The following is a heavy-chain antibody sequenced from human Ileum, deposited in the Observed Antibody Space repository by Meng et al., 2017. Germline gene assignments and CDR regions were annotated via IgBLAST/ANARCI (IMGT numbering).Heavy chain of an antibody. Sequence: GQLNQGGAGLLKPSETLPRACAVLGGSFNDYDWSWVRQSPGKGLEWIGQIHHSGRTNYKSSLERRVTISVDTSKSQFSLKLTSVTAADTAMYYCVRGPARETHDFDYWGQGALVTVSS. J-gene: IGHJ4*02. CDR2: IHHSGRT. V-gene: IGHV4-34*01. CDR3: VRGPARETHDFDY. D-gene: IGHD1-26*01. CDR1: GGSFNDYD.